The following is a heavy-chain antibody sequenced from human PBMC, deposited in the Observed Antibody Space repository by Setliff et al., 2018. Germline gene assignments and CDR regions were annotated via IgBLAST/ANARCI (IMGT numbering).Heavy chain of an antibody. Sequence: GGSLRLSCAASGFTFSSYWMNWVRQAPGKGLEWVAVISYDGSNKYYADSVKGRFTIPRDNSKNTLYLQMNSLRAEDTAVYYCARGEDYSSGWHLSYFDYWGQGTLVTVSS. CDR3: ARGEDYSSGWHLSYFDY. V-gene: IGHV3-30-3*01. D-gene: IGHD6-19*01. CDR2: ISYDGSNK. CDR1: GFTFSSYW. J-gene: IGHJ4*02.